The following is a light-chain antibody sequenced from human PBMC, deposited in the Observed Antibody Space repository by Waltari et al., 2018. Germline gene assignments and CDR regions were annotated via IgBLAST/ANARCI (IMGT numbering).Light chain of an antibody. CDR1: NIGSQG. Sequence: SYVLTQPPSVSVAPGGTAAITCGGDNIGSQGGSWDQQRPGQAPVLVVSDDSDRPSDTPERFCGSISGNMATLTVSRVEAGDEADYYCQVWDNSRDLVLIGGGTKLTVL. CDR2: DDS. J-gene: IGLJ2*01. V-gene: IGLV3-21*02. CDR3: QVWDNSRDLVL.